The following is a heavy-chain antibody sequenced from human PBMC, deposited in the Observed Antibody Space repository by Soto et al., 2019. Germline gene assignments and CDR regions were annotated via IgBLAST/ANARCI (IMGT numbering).Heavy chain of an antibody. V-gene: IGHV3-23*01. CDR3: ARDPDLTAAPGTYYYYGMDV. Sequence: VGSLRLSCAASGFTFSSYAMSWVRQAPGKGLEWVSAISGSGGSTYYADSVKGRFTISRDNAKNSLYLQMNSLRAEDTAVYFCARDPDLTAAPGTYYYYGMDVWGQGTTVTVSS. CDR1: GFTFSSYA. CDR2: ISGSGGST. J-gene: IGHJ6*02. D-gene: IGHD6-13*01.